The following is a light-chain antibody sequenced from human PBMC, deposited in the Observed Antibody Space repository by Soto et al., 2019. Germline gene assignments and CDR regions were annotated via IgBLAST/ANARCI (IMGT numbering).Light chain of an antibody. CDR1: SGDVGGYNY. CDR3: SSYTSSSTLVV. J-gene: IGLJ2*01. V-gene: IGLV2-14*01. Sequence: QSALTQPASVSGSPGQSITISCTGTSGDVGGYNYVSWYQQHPGKAPKLMIYDVSNRPSGVSNRFSGSKSGNTASLTISGLQAEDEADYYCSSYTSSSTLVVFGGGTKLT. CDR2: DVS.